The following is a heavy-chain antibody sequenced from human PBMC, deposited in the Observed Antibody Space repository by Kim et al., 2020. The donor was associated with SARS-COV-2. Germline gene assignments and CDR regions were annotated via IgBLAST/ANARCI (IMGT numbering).Heavy chain of an antibody. CDR1: GDSVSSNSAA. Sequence: SQTLSLTCAISGDSVSSNSAAWNWIRQSPSRGLEWLGRTYYRSKWYNDYAVSVKSRITINPDTSKNQFSLQLNSVTPEDTAVYYCARDGVGVDVFSGGKHKTTRTTGYCSSTSCLVGYYYYYGMDVWGQGTTVTVSS. CDR2: TYYRSKWYN. D-gene: IGHD2-2*01. J-gene: IGHJ6*02. V-gene: IGHV6-1*01. CDR3: ARDGVGVDVFSGGKHKTTRTTGYCSSTSCLVGYYYYYGMDV.